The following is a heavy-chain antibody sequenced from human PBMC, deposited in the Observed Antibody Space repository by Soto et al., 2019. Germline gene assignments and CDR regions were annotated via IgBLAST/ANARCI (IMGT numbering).Heavy chain of an antibody. D-gene: IGHD3-22*01. CDR2: IYYSGST. J-gene: IGHJ6*02. CDR3: ARPHYYDSSGYHYYYGMDV. V-gene: IGHV4-39*01. Sequence: QLQLQESGPGLVKPSETLSLTCTVSGGSISSSSYYWGWIRQPPGKGLEWIGSIYYSGSTYYNPSLLSRVTISVDTSKNQFSLKLSSVTAAYTAVYYCARPHYYDSSGYHYYYGMDVWGQGTTVTVSS. CDR1: GGSISSSSYY.